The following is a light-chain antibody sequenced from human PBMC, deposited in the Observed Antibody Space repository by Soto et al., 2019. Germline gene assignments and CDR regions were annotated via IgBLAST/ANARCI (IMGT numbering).Light chain of an antibody. CDR3: SSKTSSGTLYV. Sequence: QPALAQPASVSGYPGQSITISCTGTSSDVGGSKYVSWYQQHPGEAPKLILYEVAYRPSGVSNRFSGAKSGNTASVTVSGLRTEDEADYYCSSKTSSGTLYVFGTGTKVTVL. V-gene: IGLV2-14*01. J-gene: IGLJ1*01. CDR1: SSDVGGSKY. CDR2: EVA.